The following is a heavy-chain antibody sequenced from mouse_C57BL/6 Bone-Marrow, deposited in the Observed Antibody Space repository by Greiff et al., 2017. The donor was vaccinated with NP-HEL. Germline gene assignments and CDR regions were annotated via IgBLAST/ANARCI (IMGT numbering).Heavy chain of an antibody. CDR3: ARYYGQLKTWFAY. D-gene: IGHD1-1*02. Sequence: QVQLQQPGAELVKPGASVKLSCKASGYTFTSYWMHWVKQRPGRGLEWIGRIDPSDSYTNYNQKFKGKSTLTVDKSSSTAYMQLSSLTSEDSAVYYCARYYGQLKTWFAYWGQGTLVTVSA. CDR1: GYTFTSYW. V-gene: IGHV1-69*01. J-gene: IGHJ3*01. CDR2: IDPSDSYT.